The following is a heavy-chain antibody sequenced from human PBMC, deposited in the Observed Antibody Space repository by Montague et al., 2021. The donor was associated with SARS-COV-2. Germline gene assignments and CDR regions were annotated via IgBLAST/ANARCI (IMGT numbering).Heavy chain of an antibody. CDR2: IYYSGST. J-gene: IGHJ4*02. D-gene: IGHD5-18*01. CDR3: ARGQLWFDY. V-gene: IGHV4-61*05. Sequence: SETLSLTCTVSGGSIRTSSYYWSWIRQSPGKGLEWIGYIYYSGSTNYNPSLKSRVTISVDTSKNQFSLKLGSVTAADTAVYYCARGQLWFDYWGQGTLVTVSS. CDR1: GGSIRTSSYY.